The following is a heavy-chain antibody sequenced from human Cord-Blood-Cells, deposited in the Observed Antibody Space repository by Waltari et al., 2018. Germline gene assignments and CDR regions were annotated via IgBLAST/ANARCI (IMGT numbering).Heavy chain of an antibody. Sequence: QVQLQQWGAGLLTPSETLSLTCAVYGGSFSGYYWSWIRQPPGKGLEWIGEINHSGSTNYNPSLKSIVTISVDTSKNQFSLKLSSVTAADTAVYYCARGMHCSGGSCPIDYWGQGTLVTVSS. D-gene: IGHD2-15*01. CDR2: INHSGST. J-gene: IGHJ4*02. CDR3: ARGMHCSGGSCPIDY. V-gene: IGHV4-34*01. CDR1: GGSFSGYY.